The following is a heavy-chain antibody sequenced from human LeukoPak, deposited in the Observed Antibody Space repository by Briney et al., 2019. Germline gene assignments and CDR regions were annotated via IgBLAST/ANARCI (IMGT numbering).Heavy chain of an antibody. J-gene: IGHJ4*02. D-gene: IGHD4-17*01. CDR3: ARVPPKSDFGGQKLNYFDF. CDR2: ISSSAMYI. CDR1: GFGFSTYS. Sequence: PGGSLRLSCATSGFGFSTYSMNWVRQAPGKGLEWVASISSSAMYIYYADSLKGRFTISRDNANKSLFLQMTSLRAEDTAVYYCARVPPKSDFGGQKLNYFDFWGRGTLVTVSS. V-gene: IGHV3-21*01.